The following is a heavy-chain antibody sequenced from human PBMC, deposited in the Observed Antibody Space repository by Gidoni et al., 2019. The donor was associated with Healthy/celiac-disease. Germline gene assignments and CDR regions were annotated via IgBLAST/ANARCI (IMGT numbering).Heavy chain of an antibody. Sequence: EVQLVESGGGLVKPGGSMRLSCAASGFTFSSYSMNWVHQAPGKGLEWVATISGRSSYIYYANSVKGRFTISRDNAKNSLYLQMNSLRAEDTAVYYCARDNGEGDYYYGMDVWGQGTTVTVSS. J-gene: IGHJ6*02. CDR3: ARDNGEGDYYYGMDV. CDR1: GFTFSSYS. V-gene: IGHV3-21*01. D-gene: IGHD4-17*01. CDR2: ISGRSSYI.